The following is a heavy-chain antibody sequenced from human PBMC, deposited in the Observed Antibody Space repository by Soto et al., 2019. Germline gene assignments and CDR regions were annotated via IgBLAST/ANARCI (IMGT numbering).Heavy chain of an antibody. D-gene: IGHD3-22*01. CDR1: GGTFSSYA. Sequence: SVKVSCKASGGTFSSYAISWVRQAPGQGLEWMGGIIPIFGTANYAQKFQGRVTITADESTSTAYMELSSLRSEDTAVYYCARDTYYYDSSGYYYPEYFQHWGQGTLVTVSS. CDR2: IIPIFGTA. V-gene: IGHV1-69*13. J-gene: IGHJ1*01. CDR3: ARDTYYYDSSGYYYPEYFQH.